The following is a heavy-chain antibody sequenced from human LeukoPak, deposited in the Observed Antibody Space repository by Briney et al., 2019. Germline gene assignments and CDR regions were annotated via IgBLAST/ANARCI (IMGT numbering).Heavy chain of an antibody. J-gene: IGHJ4*02. CDR3: ARDSSKLLWFGEPCDY. CDR2: IKKDGSEK. V-gene: IGHV3-7*01. Sequence: GGSLRLSCAASGFTFSSHWMSWVRQAPGKGLEWVANIKKDGSEKYYVDAVKGRFTISRDNAKTSLYLQMNSLRAEDTAVYYCARDSSKLLWFGEPCDYWGQGTLVTVSS. D-gene: IGHD3-10*01. CDR1: GFTFSSHW.